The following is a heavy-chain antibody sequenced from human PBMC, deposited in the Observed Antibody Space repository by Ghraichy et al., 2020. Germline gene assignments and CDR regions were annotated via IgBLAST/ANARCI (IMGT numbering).Heavy chain of an antibody. V-gene: IGHV1-18*01. CDR1: GYTFTNYG. Sequence: ASVKVSCKASGYTFTNYGVAWVRQAPGRGLEWMGWISSYNDNTEYAQKLRGRVTMTTDTSTTTAYMELRSLRSDDTALYYCARGGIYYDRSGDQPFDIWGQGTMVTVSS. CDR3: ARGGIYYDRSGDQPFDI. J-gene: IGHJ3*02. D-gene: IGHD3-22*01. CDR2: ISSYNDNT.